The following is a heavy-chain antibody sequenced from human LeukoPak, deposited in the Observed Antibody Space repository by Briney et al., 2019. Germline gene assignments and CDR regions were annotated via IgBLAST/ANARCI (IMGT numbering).Heavy chain of an antibody. Sequence: GGSLRLSCAASGFTFSSYWMSWVRQAPGKGLEWVANIKKDGSEKYYVDSVKGRFIISRDNTKNSLYLQMNNLRVEDTATYYCSRSLDYWGQGIRVTVSS. CDR3: SRSLDY. CDR2: IKKDGSEK. CDR1: GFTFSSYW. J-gene: IGHJ4*02. V-gene: IGHV3-7*01.